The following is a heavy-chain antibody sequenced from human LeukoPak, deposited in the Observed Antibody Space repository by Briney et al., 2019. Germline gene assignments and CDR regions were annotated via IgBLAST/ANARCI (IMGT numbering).Heavy chain of an antibody. V-gene: IGHV1-2*02. CDR3: ARDLLTMVRGVIITAFDY. Sequence: GASMKVSCKASGYTFTGYYMHWVRQAPGQGLEWMGWINPNSGGTNYAQKFQGRVTMTRDTSISTAYMELSRLRSDDTAGYYCARDLLTMVRGVIITAFDYWGQGTLVTVSS. D-gene: IGHD3-10*01. CDR2: INPNSGGT. J-gene: IGHJ4*02. CDR1: GYTFTGYY.